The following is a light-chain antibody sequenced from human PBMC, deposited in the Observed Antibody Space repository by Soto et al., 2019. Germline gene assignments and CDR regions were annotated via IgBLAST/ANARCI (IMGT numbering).Light chain of an antibody. CDR1: QSVSSN. CDR3: QQYNNWPRT. J-gene: IGKJ1*01. V-gene: IGKV3-15*01. Sequence: EIVMTQSPATLSVSPGERATLSCRASQSVSSNLAWYQQKPGQAPRLLIYGASTRATGIPARLSGSGSGTEFTLTISSLQSEDFAVYSCQQYNNWPRTFGQGTKVEIK. CDR2: GAS.